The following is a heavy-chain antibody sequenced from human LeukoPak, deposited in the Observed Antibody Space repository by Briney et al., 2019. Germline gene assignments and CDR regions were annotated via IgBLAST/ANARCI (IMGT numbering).Heavy chain of an antibody. CDR3: AREGGHSGGYHPPFDY. Sequence: PGGSLRLSCAASGFTFSSYEMNWVRQAPGKGLEWVSYISSSGSTIYYADSVKGRFTISRDNAKNSLYLQMNSLRAEDTAVYYCAREGGHSGGYHPPFDYWGQGTLVTVSS. CDR2: ISSSGSTI. J-gene: IGHJ4*02. D-gene: IGHD3-22*01. V-gene: IGHV3-48*03. CDR1: GFTFSSYE.